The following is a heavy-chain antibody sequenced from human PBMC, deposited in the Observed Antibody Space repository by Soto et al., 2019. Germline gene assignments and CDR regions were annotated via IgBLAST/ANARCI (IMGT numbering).Heavy chain of an antibody. J-gene: IGHJ4*02. V-gene: IGHV3-23*01. CDR3: AKTSGVIVVVTSFDH. Sequence: PGGSLRLSCLASGFTFSKYALTWVRQAPGKGLEWVSAISGSGESKYDADSVKGRFTISRDNSKNTLYLEMNSLRPEDTAMYYCAKTSGVIVVVTSFDHWGQGTLVTVSS. CDR2: ISGSGESK. CDR1: GFTFSKYA. D-gene: IGHD3-22*01.